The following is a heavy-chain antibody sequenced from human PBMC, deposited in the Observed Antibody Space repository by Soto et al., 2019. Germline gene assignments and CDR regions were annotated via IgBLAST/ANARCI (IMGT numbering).Heavy chain of an antibody. V-gene: IGHV1-2*04. CDR2: INPSSGGA. CDR3: ARGAAMGDYYHYGMDV. J-gene: IGHJ6*02. D-gene: IGHD5-18*01. Sequence: ASVKVSCKASGYTFTGYYLHWVRQAPRQGLEWMGWINPSSGGANIAQKFQGWVTMTRDTSIDTAYMELTRLRSDDTAVYYCARGAAMGDYYHYGMDVWGQGTPVTVSS. CDR1: GYTFTGYY.